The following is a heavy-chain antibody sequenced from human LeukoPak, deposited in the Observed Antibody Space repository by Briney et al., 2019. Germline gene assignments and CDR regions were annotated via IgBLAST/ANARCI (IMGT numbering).Heavy chain of an antibody. CDR1: GFTFSSYW. V-gene: IGHV3-7*01. J-gene: IGHJ4*02. CDR2: IKQDGSEK. D-gene: IGHD3-16*01. CDR3: AKDGGSSDYVNNYAN. Sequence: GGSLRLSCAASGFTFSSYWMSWVRQAPGKGLEWVANIKQDGSEKYYVDSVKGRFTISRDDAKNSLYLQMNSLRAEDTAVYYCAKDGGSSDYVNNYANWAQGTLVTVSS.